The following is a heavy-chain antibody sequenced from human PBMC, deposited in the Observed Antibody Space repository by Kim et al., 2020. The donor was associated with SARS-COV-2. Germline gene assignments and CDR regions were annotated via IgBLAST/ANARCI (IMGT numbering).Heavy chain of an antibody. CDR1: GFTFSSYA. D-gene: IGHD5-18*01. V-gene: IGHV3-23*01. CDR2: ISGSGGST. J-gene: IGHJ6*03. CDR3: AIPPGSWILYYSYYMDV. Sequence: LSLTCAASGFTFSSYAMSWVRPAPGKGLEWGSAISGSGGSTYYADSVKGRFTISRDNSKNTLYLQMNSLRAEDTAVYYCAIPPGSWILYYSYYMDVWGKGTTVTVSS.